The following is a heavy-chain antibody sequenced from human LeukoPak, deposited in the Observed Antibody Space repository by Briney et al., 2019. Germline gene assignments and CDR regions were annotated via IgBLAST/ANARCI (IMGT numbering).Heavy chain of an antibody. CDR3: ARDPTTVTTIFDS. D-gene: IGHD4-17*01. CDR1: GVSISAYY. CDR2: IYPGESIYASENT. J-gene: IGHJ4*02. V-gene: IGHV4-4*07. Sequence: SSETLSLTCSVSGVSISAYYWSWIRQPAGKGLEWVGRIYPGESIYASENTNYNPSLKSRVSMSGDTSKNQVSLKLRSVTAADTAVYYCARDPTTVTTIFDSWGQGTLVTVSS.